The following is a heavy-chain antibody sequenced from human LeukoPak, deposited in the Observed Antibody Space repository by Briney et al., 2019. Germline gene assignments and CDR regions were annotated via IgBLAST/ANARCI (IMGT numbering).Heavy chain of an antibody. CDR3: ARYYYYDSSTYYHHFDY. V-gene: IGHV3-30*03. D-gene: IGHD3-22*01. J-gene: IGHJ4*02. CDR2: ISYDGSNK. CDR1: GFTFSSYG. Sequence: PGGSLRLSCAASGFTFSSYGMHWVRQAPGKGLEWVAVISYDGSNKYYADSVKGRFTISRDNSKNTLYLQMNSLRAEDTAVYYCARYYYYDSSTYYHHFDYWGQGTLVTVSS.